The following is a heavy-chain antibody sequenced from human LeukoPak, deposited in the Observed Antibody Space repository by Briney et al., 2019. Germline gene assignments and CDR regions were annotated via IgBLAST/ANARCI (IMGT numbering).Heavy chain of an antibody. CDR2: ISGSGGST. Sequence: GGSLRLSCAASGFTFSSYAMSWVRQAPGKGLEWVSAISGSGGSTYYADSVKGRFTISRDNSKNTLYLQMNSLRAEDTAVYYCAKGSSGWYTTPSGYWGQGTLVTVSS. V-gene: IGHV3-23*01. D-gene: IGHD6-19*01. CDR1: GFTFSSYA. J-gene: IGHJ4*02. CDR3: AKGSSGWYTTPSGY.